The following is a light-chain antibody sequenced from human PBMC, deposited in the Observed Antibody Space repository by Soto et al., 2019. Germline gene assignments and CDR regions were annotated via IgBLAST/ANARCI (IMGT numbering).Light chain of an antibody. CDR2: AAS. CDR3: QQSYSTLLT. Sequence: DIQMTQSPSSLSASVGDRVTITCRASQSISSYLNWCQQKPGKAPKLLIYAASSLQSGVPSRFSGSGSGTDFTLTISSLQPEDFAAYYCQQSYSTLLTFGGGTKVDIK. CDR1: QSISSY. J-gene: IGKJ4*01. V-gene: IGKV1-39*01.